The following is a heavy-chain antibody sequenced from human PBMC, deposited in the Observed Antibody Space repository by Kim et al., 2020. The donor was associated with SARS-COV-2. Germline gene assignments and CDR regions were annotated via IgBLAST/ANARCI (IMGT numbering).Heavy chain of an antibody. CDR3: AKTSGFFDI. CDR1: GLTFSTSW. Sequence: GGSLRLSCVASGLTFSTSWMTWVRQAPGKGLQWVANIKEDGSEKFYLDSVRGRFTISRDNADNSLFLQMDSLRAEDTAVYYCAKTSGFFDIWGQGTLVTVSS. J-gene: IGHJ4*02. CDR2: IKEDGSEK. D-gene: IGHD3-10*01. V-gene: IGHV3-7*01.